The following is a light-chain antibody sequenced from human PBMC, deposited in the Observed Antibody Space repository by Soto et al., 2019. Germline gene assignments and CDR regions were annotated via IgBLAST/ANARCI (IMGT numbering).Light chain of an antibody. V-gene: IGKV1-39*01. Sequence: DIQMTQSPSSLSASVVDRVTITCLASQNINVYLSWYQQKAGKAPKLLIYDASSLQGGVPSRFSGGGSGTDFTLTISSLQPEDFATYSCQQSYSTPLTFGGGTKVDIK. J-gene: IGKJ4*01. CDR2: DAS. CDR3: QQSYSTPLT. CDR1: QNINVY.